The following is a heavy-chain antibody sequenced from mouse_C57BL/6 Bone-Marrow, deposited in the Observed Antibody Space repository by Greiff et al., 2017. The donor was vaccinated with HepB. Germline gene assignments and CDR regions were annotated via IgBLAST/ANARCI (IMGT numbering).Heavy chain of an antibody. Sequence: VQRVESGPGLVAPSQSLSITCTVSGFSLTSYAISWVRQPPGKGLEWLGVIWTGGGTNYNSALKSRLSISKDNSKSQVFLKMNSLQTDDTARYYCARNSYYDYDGGGFDYWGQGTTLTVSS. CDR1: GFSLTSYA. V-gene: IGHV2-9-1*01. D-gene: IGHD2-4*01. CDR2: IWTGGGT. J-gene: IGHJ2*01. CDR3: ARNSYYDYDGGGFDY.